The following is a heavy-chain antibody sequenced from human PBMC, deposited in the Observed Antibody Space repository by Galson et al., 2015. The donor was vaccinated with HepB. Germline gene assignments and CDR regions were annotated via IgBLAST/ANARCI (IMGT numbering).Heavy chain of an antibody. CDR2: TYYRSKWYN. Sequence: CAISGDSVSSSSAAWNWIRQSPSRGLEWLGRTYYRSKWYNDYAVSVKSRITINPDTSKNQFSLQLNSVTPEDTAVYYCARDSEYSGSYFASAYYYYYMDVWGKGTTVTVSS. CDR3: ARDSEYSGSYFASAYYYYYMDV. CDR1: GDSVSSSSAA. J-gene: IGHJ6*03. V-gene: IGHV6-1*01. D-gene: IGHD1-26*01.